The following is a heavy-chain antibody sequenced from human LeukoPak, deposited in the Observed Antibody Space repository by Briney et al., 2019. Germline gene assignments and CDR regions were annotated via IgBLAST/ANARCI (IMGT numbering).Heavy chain of an antibody. Sequence: PGGSLRLSCAASGFTFSSYWMHWVRQAPGKGLVWVSRINSDGSSTSYADSVKGRFTISRDNAKNTLYLQMNSLRAEDTALYYCAKDPFSCRSSGCHGIDYWGQGTLVTVSS. D-gene: IGHD6-19*01. V-gene: IGHV3-74*01. CDR3: AKDPFSCRSSGCHGIDY. J-gene: IGHJ4*02. CDR2: INSDGSST. CDR1: GFTFSSYW.